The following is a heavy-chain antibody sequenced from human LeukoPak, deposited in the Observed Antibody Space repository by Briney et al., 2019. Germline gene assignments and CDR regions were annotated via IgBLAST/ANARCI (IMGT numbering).Heavy chain of an antibody. CDR2: IYYSGST. CDR3: ARHTRGWSIDY. CDR1: GGSISSSSYY. Sequence: SETLSLTCTVSGGSISSSSYYWGWIRQPPGKGLEWIGSIYYSGSTYNNPSLKSRVIISVDTSKNQFSLRLSSVTAADTAVYYCARHTRGWSIDYWAREPWSPSPQ. V-gene: IGHV4-39*01. J-gene: IGHJ4*02. D-gene: IGHD6-19*01.